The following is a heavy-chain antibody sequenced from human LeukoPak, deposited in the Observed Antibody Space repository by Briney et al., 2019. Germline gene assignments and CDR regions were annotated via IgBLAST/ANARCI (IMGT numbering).Heavy chain of an antibody. V-gene: IGHV4-61*02. Sequence: PSETLSLTCTVSGASISANNYYWTWLRQPAGKGLEWIGRIYTDGITNYSPSLKSRITIFLDKPKNQFSLKLTSMTAADSAVYYCARFAFSSLRLDYWGQGAQVIVSS. CDR1: GASISANNYY. CDR3: ARFAFSSLRLDY. CDR2: IYTDGIT. J-gene: IGHJ4*02. D-gene: IGHD3-16*01.